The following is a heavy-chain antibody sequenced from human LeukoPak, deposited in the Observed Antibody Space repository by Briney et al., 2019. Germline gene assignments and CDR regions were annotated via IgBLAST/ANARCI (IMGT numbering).Heavy chain of an antibody. CDR3: AREGLYSDRALDY. D-gene: IGHD3-22*01. CDR2: ISWNSVNI. J-gene: IGHJ4*02. V-gene: IGHV3-9*01. Sequence: GRSLRLSCAASGFTLDDYAMHWVRQAPGKGLEWVSGISWNSVNIGYADSVKGRFTISRDNAKNSLYLLMNSLRAEDTAVYFCAREGLYSDRALDYWGQGTLVTVSS. CDR1: GFTLDDYA.